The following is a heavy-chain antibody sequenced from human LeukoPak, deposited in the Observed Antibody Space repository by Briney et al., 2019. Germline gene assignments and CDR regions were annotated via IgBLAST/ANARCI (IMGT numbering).Heavy chain of an antibody. D-gene: IGHD6-13*01. CDR2: IYPDDSDT. J-gene: IGHJ3*02. Sequence: GESLKISCTGSGYTFRYYWIGWVRQMPGKGLEWMGIIYPDDSDTKYSPSFQGQVTISADKSINTAYLQWSSLKASDTAMYYCARHSSSWYSDAFDIWGQGTMVTVSS. CDR3: ARHSSSWYSDAFDI. V-gene: IGHV5-51*01. CDR1: GYTFRYYW.